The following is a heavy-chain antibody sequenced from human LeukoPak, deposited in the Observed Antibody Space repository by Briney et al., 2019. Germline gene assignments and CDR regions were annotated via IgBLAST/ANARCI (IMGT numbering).Heavy chain of an antibody. Sequence: PSETLSLTCTVSSGSIGSSSNYWGWIRQAPGKGLEWIGNVYYSGSTFYNPSLKSRVTISVDTSKNQFSLKLRSATAADTAIYYCARASFNVVFGNWFDPWGQGTLVTVSS. CDR3: ARASFNVVFGNWFDP. D-gene: IGHD2-8*01. CDR1: SGSIGSSSNY. J-gene: IGHJ5*02. V-gene: IGHV4-39*01. CDR2: VYYSGST.